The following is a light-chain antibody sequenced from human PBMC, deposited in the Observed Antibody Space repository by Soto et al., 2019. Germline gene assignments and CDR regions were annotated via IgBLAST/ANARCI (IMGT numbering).Light chain of an antibody. CDR1: QGVSSN. CDR3: QHYNNWPRT. V-gene: IGKV3-15*01. Sequence: EVVMTQSPATLSVSPGERATLSCRASQGVSSNLAWYQQKPGQAPRLLIYGTSTRDTGIPARFSGSGSGTEFTLTISSLQSEDFAVYYCQHYNNWPRTFGQGTKVEIK. J-gene: IGKJ1*01. CDR2: GTS.